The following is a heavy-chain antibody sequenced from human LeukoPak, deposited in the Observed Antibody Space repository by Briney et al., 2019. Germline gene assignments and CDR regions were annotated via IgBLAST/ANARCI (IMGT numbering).Heavy chain of an antibody. D-gene: IGHD1-26*01. CDR3: ARAVDSGSYDY. J-gene: IGHJ4*02. Sequence: SVKVSCKASGGTFSIYAISWVRQAPGQGLEWMGRIIPILGIANYAQKFQGRVTITADKSTSTAYMELSSLRSEDTAVYYCARAVDSGSYDYWGQGTLVTVSS. CDR2: IIPILGIA. V-gene: IGHV1-69*04. CDR1: GGTFSIYA.